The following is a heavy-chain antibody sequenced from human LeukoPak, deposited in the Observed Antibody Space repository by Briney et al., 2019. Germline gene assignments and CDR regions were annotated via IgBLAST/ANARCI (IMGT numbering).Heavy chain of an antibody. CDR3: ARDIWLSTYYGMDV. Sequence: GRFTFSRDNAKNSLYLQMNSLRAEDTAVYYCARDIWLSTYYGMDVWGQGTTVTVSS. J-gene: IGHJ6*02. V-gene: IGHV3-11*06. D-gene: IGHD3-9*01.